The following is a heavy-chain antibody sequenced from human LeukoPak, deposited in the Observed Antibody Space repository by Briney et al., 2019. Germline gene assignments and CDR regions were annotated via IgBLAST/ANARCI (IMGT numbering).Heavy chain of an antibody. CDR3: ARRSDDFWSGYAPSY. CDR1: GYTFTGYY. D-gene: IGHD3-3*01. V-gene: IGHV1-2*02. J-gene: IGHJ4*02. CDR2: INPNSGGT. Sequence: PGASVKVSCKASGYTFTGYYMHWVRQAPGQGLEWMGWINPNSGGTNYAQKFQGRVTMTRDTSISTAYMELSRLRSDDTAVYYCARRSDDFWSGYAPSYWGQGTLVTVSS.